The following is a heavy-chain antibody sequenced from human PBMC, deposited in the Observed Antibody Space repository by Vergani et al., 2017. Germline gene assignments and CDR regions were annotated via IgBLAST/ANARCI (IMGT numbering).Heavy chain of an antibody. V-gene: IGHV3-74*01. CDR2: INSDGDST. J-gene: IGHJ6*03. CDR3: ARDGWELLDYFYYMDV. CDR1: GFTFSGSA. Sequence: EVQLVESGGGLVQPGGSLTLSCAASGFTFSGSAMHWVRQAPGKGLMWVSRINSDGDSTSYADSVKGRFTISRDNAKNTLYLQMDSLRAEDTAVYYCARDGWELLDYFYYMDVWGKGTTVTVSS. D-gene: IGHD1-26*01.